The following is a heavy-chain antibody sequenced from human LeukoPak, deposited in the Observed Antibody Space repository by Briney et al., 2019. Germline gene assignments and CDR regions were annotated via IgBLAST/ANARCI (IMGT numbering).Heavy chain of an antibody. CDR2: INRDST. CDR1: GGSFTGYY. CDR3: ARGSGDYSI. Sequence: KPSAPLSLTCAISGGSFTGYYWSWLRQPPGKGLEWIGKINRDSTNYNRSLNSRVTMSVDTAKNQFSLKLTSVTAADTAVYYCARGSGDYSIWGQGALVIVS. D-gene: IGHD4-17*01. V-gene: IGHV4-34*01. J-gene: IGHJ4*02.